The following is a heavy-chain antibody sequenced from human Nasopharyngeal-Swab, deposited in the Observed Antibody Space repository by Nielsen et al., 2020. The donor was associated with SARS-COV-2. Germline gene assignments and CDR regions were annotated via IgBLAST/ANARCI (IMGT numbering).Heavy chain of an antibody. Sequence: GGSLRLSCAASGFTFSSYGMHWVRQAPGKGLEWVAVISYDRSNKYYADSVKGRFTISRDNSKNTLYLQMNSLRAEDTAVYYCAKGGYCSSTSCYTLVRHMDVWGKGTTVTVSS. D-gene: IGHD2-2*02. CDR1: GFTFSSYG. J-gene: IGHJ6*03. V-gene: IGHV3-30*18. CDR3: AKGGYCSSTSCYTLVRHMDV. CDR2: ISYDRSNK.